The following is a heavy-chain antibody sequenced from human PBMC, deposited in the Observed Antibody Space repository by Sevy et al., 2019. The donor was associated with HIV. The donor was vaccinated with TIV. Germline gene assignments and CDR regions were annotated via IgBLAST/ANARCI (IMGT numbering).Heavy chain of an antibody. J-gene: IGHJ4*02. Sequence: SGPTLVNPTQTLPLTCTFSGFSLSTSGVGVGWIRQPPGKALEWLALIYWNDDKRYSPSLKSRLTITKDTSKNQVVLTMTNMDPVDTATYYCAHSNTYYYDSSGYRSYFDYWGQGTLVTVSS. V-gene: IGHV2-5*01. D-gene: IGHD3-22*01. CDR3: AHSNTYYYDSSGYRSYFDY. CDR2: IYWNDDK. CDR1: GFSLSTSGVG.